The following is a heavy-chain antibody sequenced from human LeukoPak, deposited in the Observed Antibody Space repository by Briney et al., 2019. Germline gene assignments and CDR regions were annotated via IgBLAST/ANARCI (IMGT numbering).Heavy chain of an antibody. D-gene: IGHD3-3*01. CDR2: ISAYNGYT. CDR3: ARDQTPFLEPYYFDY. V-gene: IGHV1-18*01. CDR1: GYTFTNYG. Sequence: GASVKVSCKASGYTFTNYGINWVRQAPGQGLEWMGWISAYNGYTNYAQSLQGRVTMTTDTSTSTAYMELRSLRSDDTAVYYCARDQTPFLEPYYFDYWGQGTLVTVSS. J-gene: IGHJ4*02.